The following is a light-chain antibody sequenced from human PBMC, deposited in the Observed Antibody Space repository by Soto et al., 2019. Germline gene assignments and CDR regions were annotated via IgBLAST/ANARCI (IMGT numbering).Light chain of an antibody. Sequence: QSALTQPASVSGSPGQSITISCTGTISDIGGYNYVSWCQQHPGKAPKLMIYDVSNRPSGVSYRFSGSKSGNTASLTISGLQAEDEADYYCSSYTSRSTLGVFGGGTKLTVL. V-gene: IGLV2-14*03. CDR3: SSYTSRSTLGV. J-gene: IGLJ2*01. CDR2: DVS. CDR1: ISDIGGYNY.